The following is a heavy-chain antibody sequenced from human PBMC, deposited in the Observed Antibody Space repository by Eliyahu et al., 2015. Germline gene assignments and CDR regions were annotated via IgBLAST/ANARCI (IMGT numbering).Heavy chain of an antibody. Sequence: EVKKPGSSVRVSCKASGGTFNTNAISWVRQAPGQGIEWIGGIIPIFGTANYAQKFRGRVTITADESTTTAYMEVRSLRSEDTAVYYCARGPDSSTYYYFYWGQGTLVTVSS. CDR1: GGTFNTNA. CDR3: ARGPDSSTYYYFY. CDR2: IIPIFGTA. D-gene: IGHD3-22*01. V-gene: IGHV1-69*01. J-gene: IGHJ4*02.